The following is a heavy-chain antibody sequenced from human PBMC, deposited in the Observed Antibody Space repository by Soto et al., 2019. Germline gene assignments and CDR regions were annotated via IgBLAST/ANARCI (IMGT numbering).Heavy chain of an antibody. Sequence: TSETLSLTCTVSGGSVSSGSYYWSWIRQPPGKGLEWIGYIYYSGSTNYNPSLKSRVTISVDTSKNQFSLKLSSVTAADTAVYYCARDYGSGSYYTAPYFDYWGQGTLVTVSS. CDR2: IYYSGST. V-gene: IGHV4-61*01. CDR1: GGSVSSGSYY. J-gene: IGHJ4*02. D-gene: IGHD3-10*01. CDR3: ARDYGSGSYYTAPYFDY.